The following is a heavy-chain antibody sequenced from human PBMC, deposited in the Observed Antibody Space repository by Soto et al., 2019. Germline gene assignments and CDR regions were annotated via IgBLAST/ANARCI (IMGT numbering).Heavy chain of an antibody. CDR1: GGSISSGDYY. CDR3: ARAPTYYYDSSGPKFDY. J-gene: IGHJ4*02. CDR2: IYYSGST. Sequence: TSETLSLTCTVSGGSISSGDYYWSWIRQPPGKGLEWIGYIYYSGSTYYNPSLKSRVTISVDTSKNQFSLKLSSVTAADTAVYYCARAPTYYYDSSGPKFDYWGQGTLVTVSS. V-gene: IGHV4-30-4*01. D-gene: IGHD3-22*01.